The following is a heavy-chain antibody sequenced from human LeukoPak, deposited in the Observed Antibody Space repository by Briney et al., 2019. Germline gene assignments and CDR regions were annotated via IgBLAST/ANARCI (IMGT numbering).Heavy chain of an antibody. J-gene: IGHJ5*02. V-gene: IGHV1-69*13. CDR1: GGTFSSYA. CDR3: ARAPVVVITNNWFDP. CDR2: IIPIFGTA. Sequence: EASVKVSCKASGGTFSSYAISWVRQAPGQGLEWMGGIIPIFGTANYAQKFQGRVTITADESTSTAYMELSSLRSEDTAVYYCARAPVVVITNNWFDPWGQGTLVTVSS. D-gene: IGHD3-22*01.